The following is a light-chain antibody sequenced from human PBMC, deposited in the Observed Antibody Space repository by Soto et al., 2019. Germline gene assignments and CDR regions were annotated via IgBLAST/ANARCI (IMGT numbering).Light chain of an antibody. J-gene: IGLJ2*01. CDR3: SSYTGTNNFVL. Sequence: QSVLTQPPSASGSPGQSVTISCTGTNTDIGGHKYVSWYQHHPGKAPKLIIYEVSERPSGVPDRFSGSKSGNAASLTVSGLKADDEAIYYCSSYTGTNNFVLFGGGTKLTVL. CDR2: EVS. CDR1: NTDIGGHKY. V-gene: IGLV2-8*01.